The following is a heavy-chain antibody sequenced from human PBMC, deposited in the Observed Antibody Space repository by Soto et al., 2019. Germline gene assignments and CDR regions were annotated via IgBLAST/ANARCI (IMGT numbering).Heavy chain of an antibody. Sequence: QVQLVESGGGVVQPGRSLRLSCAASGFTFSSYGMHWVRQAPGKGLEWVAVISYDGSNKYYADSVKGRFTISRGNSKNTLYLQMNSLRAEDTAVYYCAKDRITIFGVVTSGFDPWGQGTLVTVSS. CDR2: ISYDGSNK. D-gene: IGHD3-3*01. J-gene: IGHJ5*02. V-gene: IGHV3-30*18. CDR1: GFTFSSYG. CDR3: AKDRITIFGVVTSGFDP.